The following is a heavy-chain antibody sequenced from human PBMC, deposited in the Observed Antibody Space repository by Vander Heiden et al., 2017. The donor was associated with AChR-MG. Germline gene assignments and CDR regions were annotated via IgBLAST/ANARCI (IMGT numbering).Heavy chain of an antibody. D-gene: IGHD3-10*01. Sequence: EVQLVEPGGGLVQPGRSLRLSCAASGSTFDDYAMHWVRQAPGKGLEWVSGISWNSGSIGYADSVKGRFTISRDNAKNSLYLQMNSLRAEDTALYYCAKGNVRFIWYFDLWGRGTLVTVSS. V-gene: IGHV3-9*01. CDR3: AKGNVRFIWYFDL. J-gene: IGHJ2*01. CDR2: ISWNSGSI. CDR1: GSTFDDYA.